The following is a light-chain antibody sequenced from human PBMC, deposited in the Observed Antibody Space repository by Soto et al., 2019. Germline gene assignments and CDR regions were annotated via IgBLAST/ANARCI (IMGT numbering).Light chain of an antibody. CDR1: QSVSSN. V-gene: IGKV3-15*01. CDR2: GAS. J-gene: IGKJ1*01. CDR3: QQYNNWHKA. Sequence: EILMTQSPATLSVSPGERATLSCRASQSVSSNLAWYQQKPGQAPRLLIFGASTRATGLPARFSGSGSGTEFTLTISNLQSEDFALYYCQQYNNWHKAFGQGTTVEVK.